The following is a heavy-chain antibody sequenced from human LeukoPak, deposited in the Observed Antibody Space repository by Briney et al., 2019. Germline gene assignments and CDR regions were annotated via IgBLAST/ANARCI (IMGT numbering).Heavy chain of an antibody. J-gene: IGHJ5*02. CDR1: GFTVSSYY. CDR2: LYRDGST. D-gene: IGHD1-26*01. V-gene: IGHV3-53*05. CDR3: AKDRRVGNWFDP. Sequence: GGSLRLSCAASGFTVSSYYMSWVRQSPGKGLEWVSVLYRDGSTYYADSVTGRFTISRDNSKNTLYLQMNSLRAEDTAVYYCAKDRRVGNWFDPWGQGTLVTVSS.